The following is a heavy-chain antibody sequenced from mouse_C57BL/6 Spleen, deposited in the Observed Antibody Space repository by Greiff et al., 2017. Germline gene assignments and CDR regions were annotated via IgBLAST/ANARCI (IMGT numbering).Heavy chain of an antibody. CDR3: ARNSAYDYYYFDY. CDR2: IWTGGGT. Sequence: QVQLQQSGPGLVAPSQSLSITCTVSGFSLTSYAISWVRQPPGKGLEWLGVIWTGGGTNYNSALKSRLSISKDNSKSQVFLKMNSLQTDDTARYYCARNSAYDYYYFDYWGQGTTLTVSS. CDR1: GFSLTSYA. J-gene: IGHJ2*01. D-gene: IGHD2-4*01. V-gene: IGHV2-9-1*01.